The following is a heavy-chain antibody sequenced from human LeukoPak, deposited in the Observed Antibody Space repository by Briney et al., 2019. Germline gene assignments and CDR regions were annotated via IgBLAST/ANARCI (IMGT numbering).Heavy chain of an antibody. Sequence: SETLSLTCAVYGGSFSGYYWSWIRQPPGKSVEWIGEINHSGSTNYNPSLKSRVTISVDTSKSQFSLKLSSVTAADTAVYYCARGRTAMVRGAFDIWGQGTMVTVSS. CDR3: ARGRTAMVRGAFDI. J-gene: IGHJ3*02. D-gene: IGHD5-18*01. CDR2: INHSGST. V-gene: IGHV4-34*01. CDR1: GGSFSGYY.